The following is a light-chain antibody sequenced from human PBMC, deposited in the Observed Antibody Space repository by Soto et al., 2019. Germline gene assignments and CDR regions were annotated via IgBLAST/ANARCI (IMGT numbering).Light chain of an antibody. J-gene: IGKJ3*01. Sequence: EIVLTQSPGTLSLSPGERATLSCRASQSVRSSYLAWYQQKPGQAPRLLIYGASSRATGIPDRFSGSGSGTDFTLTISRLEPEDFAVYYCQQYGSSLLFTFGPGTKLDIK. CDR2: GAS. CDR3: QQYGSSLLFT. CDR1: QSVRSSY. V-gene: IGKV3-20*01.